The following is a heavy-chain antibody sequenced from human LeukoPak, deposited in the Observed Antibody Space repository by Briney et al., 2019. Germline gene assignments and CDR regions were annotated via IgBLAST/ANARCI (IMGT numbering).Heavy chain of an antibody. CDR3: ARGPPMYSYGSSAYHYDYFEY. V-gene: IGHV3-23*01. CDR1: GFTLSAYA. CDR2: SSHGGGST. D-gene: IGHD3-22*01. Sequence: GGSLRLSCAASGFTLSAYAMSWVRQAPGKWLEWVSASSHGGGSTYYADSVKGRFTVFRENSNNTLYLQMNSLRAEDTAIYYCARGPPMYSYGSSAYHYDYFEYWGQGTLVTVSS. J-gene: IGHJ4*02.